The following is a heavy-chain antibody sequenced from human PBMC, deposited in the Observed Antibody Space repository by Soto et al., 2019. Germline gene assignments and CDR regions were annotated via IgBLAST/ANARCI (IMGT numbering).Heavy chain of an antibody. D-gene: IGHD3-3*01. CDR1: EYSSGDCY. CDR2: INLNDGGT. J-gene: IGHJ4*02. CDR3: VRDDPSHQSIFDL. Sequence: VKVSCNTAEYSSGDCYRHWVRQTPEQGLEWMGWINLNDGGTNSPRKFQCRLTMTRDKSITTVYMELSRLRSDDTAVYFCVRDDPSHQSIFDLWGPGTLVTVSS. V-gene: IGHV1-2*02.